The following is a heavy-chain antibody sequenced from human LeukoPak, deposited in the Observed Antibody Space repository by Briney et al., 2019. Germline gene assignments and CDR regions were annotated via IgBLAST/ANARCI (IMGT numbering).Heavy chain of an antibody. V-gene: IGHV1-46*01. CDR1: GYTFTSYY. Sequence: ASVTVSCKASGYTFTSYYMHWVRQAPGQGLEWMGIINPSGGSTSYAQKFQGRVTMTRDTSTSTVYMELSSLRSEDTAVYYCAREGPIYYDSSGYFGYDAFDIWGQGTMVTVSS. CDR2: INPSGGST. D-gene: IGHD3-22*01. J-gene: IGHJ3*02. CDR3: AREGPIYYDSSGYFGYDAFDI.